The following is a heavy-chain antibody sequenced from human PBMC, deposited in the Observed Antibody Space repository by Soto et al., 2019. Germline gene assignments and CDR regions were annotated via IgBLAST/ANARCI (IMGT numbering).Heavy chain of an antibody. V-gene: IGHV3-53*01. CDR2: FYSAATT. D-gene: IGHD6-13*01. J-gene: IGHJ6*02. CDR1: GFTVSSNY. Sequence: PGASLRLSCAASGFTVSSNYMSLVRQAPGKGLECVSVFYSAATTYYADSVKGRFTISRDNSKNTLYLQMNSLRAEDTAVYYCARDSRIAAAGNYGMDVWGQGTTVTVSS. CDR3: ARDSRIAAAGNYGMDV.